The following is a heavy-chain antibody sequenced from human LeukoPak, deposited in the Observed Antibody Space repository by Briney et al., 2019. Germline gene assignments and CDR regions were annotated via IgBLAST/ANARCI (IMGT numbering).Heavy chain of an antibody. D-gene: IGHD3-9*01. J-gene: IGHJ4*02. CDR3: ARDSRYYDILTGYYAGAFFDY. CDR1: GGSFSGYY. Sequence: PSETLSLTCAVYGGSFSGYYWSWIRQPPGKGLEWIGEINHSGSTNYNPSLKSRLTISVDTSKNQFSLKLSSVTAADTAVYYCARDSRYYDILTGYYAGAFFDYWGQGTLVTVSS. V-gene: IGHV4-34*01. CDR2: INHSGST.